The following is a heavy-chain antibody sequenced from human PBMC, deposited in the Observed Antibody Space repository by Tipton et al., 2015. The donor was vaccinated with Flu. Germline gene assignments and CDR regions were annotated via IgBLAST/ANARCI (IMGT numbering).Heavy chain of an antibody. CDR1: GGSISSYY. CDR3: ARIKIQGVDYYYYYGMDV. Sequence: TLSLTCNVSGGSISSYYWGWIRQPPGKGLEWIGSIYYSGSTYYNPSRKSRVTISVDTSKNQFSLKLSSVTAADTAVYYCARIKIQGVDYYYYYGMDVWGQGTTVTVSS. V-gene: IGHV4-39*07. J-gene: IGHJ6*02. CDR2: IYYSGST. D-gene: IGHD1-1*01.